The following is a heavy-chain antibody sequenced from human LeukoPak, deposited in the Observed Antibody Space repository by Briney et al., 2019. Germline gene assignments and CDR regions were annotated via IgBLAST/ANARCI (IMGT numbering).Heavy chain of an antibody. J-gene: IGHJ4*02. CDR1: GFRFNDFA. V-gene: IGHV3-20*04. D-gene: IGHD1-26*01. CDR2: INWNAGST. Sequence: GGSLRLSCAASGFRFNDFAMSWVRQAPGKGLEWVSGINWNAGSTYYGDSVKGRFTISRDNAKSSLYLQMNSLRAEDTALYYCARVRSSGTYAPLDYWGQGTLVTVSS. CDR3: ARVRSSGTYAPLDY.